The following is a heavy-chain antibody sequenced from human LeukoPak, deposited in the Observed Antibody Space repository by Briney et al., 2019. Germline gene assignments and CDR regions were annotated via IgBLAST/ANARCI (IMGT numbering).Heavy chain of an antibody. D-gene: IGHD3-10*01. J-gene: IGHJ4*02. CDR1: GYTFTSYD. CDR3: ARVLGWFGELSG. CDR2: MNPNSGNT. Sequence: GASVKVSCKASGYTFTSYDINWVRQATGQGLEWMGWMNPNSGNTGYAQKFQGRVTMTRNTSISTAYMELSSLRSKDTAVYYCARVLGWFGELSGWGQGTLVTVSS. V-gene: IGHV1-8*01.